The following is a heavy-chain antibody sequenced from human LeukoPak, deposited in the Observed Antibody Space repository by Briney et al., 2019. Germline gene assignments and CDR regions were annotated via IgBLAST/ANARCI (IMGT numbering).Heavy chain of an antibody. D-gene: IGHD6-19*01. CDR1: GFPFSSYA. J-gene: IGHJ4*02. CDR2: ISYDGSNK. Sequence: GGSLRLSCAASGFPFSSYAMHWVRQAPGKGLEWVALISYDGSNKYYADSVKGRFTISRDNSKNTLYLQMNSLRAEDTAVYYCARGGVYSSGSYYLYYFDYWGQGTLVTVSS. CDR3: ARGGVYSSGSYYLYYFDY. V-gene: IGHV3-30-3*01.